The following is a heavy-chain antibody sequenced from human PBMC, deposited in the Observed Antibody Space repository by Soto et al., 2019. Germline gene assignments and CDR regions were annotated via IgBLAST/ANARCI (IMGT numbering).Heavy chain of an antibody. CDR2: TYYRSKWFN. CDR3: ARGDQGFDY. J-gene: IGHJ4*02. CDR1: GDIVSSNSAA. Sequence: SQILSLPCPISGDIVSSNSAAWNWITQSPSRGLGWLGRTYYRSKWFNNYALSEKSRITINPHTSKNQFSLQLNSVSPEDTAVYYCARGDQGFDYWGQGTLVTVSS. D-gene: IGHD3-16*01. V-gene: IGHV6-1*01.